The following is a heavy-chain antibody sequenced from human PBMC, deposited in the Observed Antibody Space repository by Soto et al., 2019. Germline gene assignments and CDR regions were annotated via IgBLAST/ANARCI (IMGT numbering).Heavy chain of an antibody. CDR1: GDTFDTFA. D-gene: IGHD4-17*01. V-gene: IGHV1-69*13. Sequence: SVKVSCKASGDTFDTFAISWVRQAPGQGLEWMGVIIPIFRTPDYGQKFQGRVTITADESTSTAYMELSSLRSEDTAVYYCARTLYGDNVDYWGQGTLVTVSS. CDR2: IIPIFRTP. J-gene: IGHJ4*02. CDR3: ARTLYGDNVDY.